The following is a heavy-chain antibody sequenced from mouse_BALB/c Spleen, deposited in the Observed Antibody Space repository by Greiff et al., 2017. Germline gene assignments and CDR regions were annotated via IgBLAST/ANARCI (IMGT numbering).Heavy chain of an antibody. V-gene: IGHV5-12-1*01. CDR2: ISSGGGST. D-gene: IGHD1-1*01. CDR1: GFAFSSYD. J-gene: IGHJ2*01. Sequence: EVKLVESGGGLVKPGGSLKLSCAASGFAFSSYDMSWVRQTPGKSLEWVAYISSGGGSTYYQDTVKGRFTISRDNAKNTLYLQMSRLKSEDTAMYYCARDEYYGSSYEYDFDYWGQGTTLTVSS. CDR3: ARDEYYGSSYEYDFDY.